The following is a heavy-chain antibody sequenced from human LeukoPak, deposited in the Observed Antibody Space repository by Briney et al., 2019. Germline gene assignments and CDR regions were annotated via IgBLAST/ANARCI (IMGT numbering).Heavy chain of an antibody. D-gene: IGHD3-9*01. Sequence: GGSLRLSCAASGFTFSSYAMHWVRQAPGKGLEWVAVISYDGSNKYYADSVKGRFTISRDNSKSTLYLQMNSLRAEDTAVYYCARAPSYYDILTAPYGMDVWGKGTTVTVSS. V-gene: IGHV3-30*04. CDR1: GFTFSSYA. CDR3: ARAPSYYDILTAPYGMDV. J-gene: IGHJ6*04. CDR2: ISYDGSNK.